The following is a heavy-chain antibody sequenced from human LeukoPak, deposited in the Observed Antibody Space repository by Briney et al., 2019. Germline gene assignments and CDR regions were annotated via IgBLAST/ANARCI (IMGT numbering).Heavy chain of an antibody. V-gene: IGHV1-8*03. CDR3: ARGPKIGYCSSTSCYSSSYYYMDV. Sequence: ASVKVSCKASGYTFTSYDINWVRQATGQGLEWMGWMNPNSGNTGYEQKFQGRVTITRNTSISTAYMELSSLRSEDTAVYYCARGPKIGYCSSTSCYSSSYYYMDVWGKGTTVTVSS. CDR2: MNPNSGNT. D-gene: IGHD2-2*02. J-gene: IGHJ6*03. CDR1: GYTFTSYD.